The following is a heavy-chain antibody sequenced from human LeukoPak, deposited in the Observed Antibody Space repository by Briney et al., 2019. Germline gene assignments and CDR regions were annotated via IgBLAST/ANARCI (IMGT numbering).Heavy chain of an antibody. Sequence: ASVKVSCKASGYTFTSSYIHWVRQAPGQGLEWMGIINPSGGTTIYAQKFQGRVTMTRDTSTSTVYMELSSLRSEDTAVYYCARQRGGQYEDAFDIWGQGTVVTVSS. V-gene: IGHV1-46*01. J-gene: IGHJ3*02. CDR2: INPSGGTT. D-gene: IGHD2-8*01. CDR3: ARQRGGQYEDAFDI. CDR1: GYTFTSSY.